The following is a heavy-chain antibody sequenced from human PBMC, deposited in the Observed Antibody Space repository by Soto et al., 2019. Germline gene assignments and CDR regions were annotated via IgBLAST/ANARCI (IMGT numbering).Heavy chain of an antibody. Sequence: SVKVSCKDSGDTFSSYAISWVRQAPGQGPEWMGGIIPIFGSVNYAQKFQGRVTITADESTGTAYMELSSLRSEDTAVYYCARDTALVRSGYYYSGMDVWGQGTTVTVSS. CDR1: GDTFSSYA. D-gene: IGHD5-18*01. CDR2: IIPIFGSV. CDR3: ARDTALVRSGYYYSGMDV. V-gene: IGHV1-69*13. J-gene: IGHJ6*02.